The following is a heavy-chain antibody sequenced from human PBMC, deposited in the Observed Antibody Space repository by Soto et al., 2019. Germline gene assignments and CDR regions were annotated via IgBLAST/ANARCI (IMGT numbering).Heavy chain of an antibody. CDR3: AKYRRSVFYFDDFDI. CDR1: GFAFSAFG. D-gene: IGHD3-22*01. V-gene: IGHV3-30*18. Sequence: DLVESGGGVVQPGGSLRLSCAASGFAFSAFGMQWVRQTPAKGLEWVAVISSDGVNKNYPDSVKGRFTVSRDNSKNTLYLQMSTLTVDDTAVYYCAKYRRSVFYFDDFDIWGQGTLVAVSS. J-gene: IGHJ3*02. CDR2: ISSDGVNK.